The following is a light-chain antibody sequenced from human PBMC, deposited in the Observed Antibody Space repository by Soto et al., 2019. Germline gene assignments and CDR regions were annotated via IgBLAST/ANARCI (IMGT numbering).Light chain of an antibody. CDR1: QGVRSY. CDR2: GAS. V-gene: IGKV1-9*01. J-gene: IGKJ1*01. Sequence: IQLTQSPSSLSASVGDRVTITCRASQGVRSYLAWYQQRPGEAPKLLIFGASTLQSGVPARFSGGGSGTDFNLTITSLQPEDFATYYCHQVYTYPRTFGQGTKVEI. CDR3: HQVYTYPRT.